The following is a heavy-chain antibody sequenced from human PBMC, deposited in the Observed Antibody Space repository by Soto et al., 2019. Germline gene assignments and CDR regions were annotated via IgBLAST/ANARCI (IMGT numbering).Heavy chain of an antibody. CDR2: IYHSGST. Sequence: SETLSLTCAVSGGSISSGGYSWSWIRQPPGKGLEWIGYIYHSGSTYYNPSLKSRVTISVDRSKNQFSLELSSVTAADTAVYYCARASTTVTTLDYWGQGTLVTVSS. CDR3: ARASTTVTTLDY. CDR1: GGSISSGGYS. V-gene: IGHV4-30-2*01. D-gene: IGHD4-17*01. J-gene: IGHJ4*02.